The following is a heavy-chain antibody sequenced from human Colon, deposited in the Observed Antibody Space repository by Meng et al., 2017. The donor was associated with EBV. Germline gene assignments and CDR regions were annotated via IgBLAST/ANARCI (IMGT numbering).Heavy chain of an antibody. Sequence: QMLQLGLGLKKLKASWKLSCTASGYACTSYGMNWVRRAPGQGLGWMGWINTNTGNPTYAQDFTGRYVFSLVTAVSTAYLQISSLKAEDTAVYYCARDPDSAVCENCSSWGQGTLVTVSS. V-gene: IGHV7-4-1*02. CDR1: GYACTSYG. J-gene: IGHJ4*02. D-gene: IGHD6-13*01. CDR2: INTNTGNP. CDR3: ARDPDSAVCENCSS.